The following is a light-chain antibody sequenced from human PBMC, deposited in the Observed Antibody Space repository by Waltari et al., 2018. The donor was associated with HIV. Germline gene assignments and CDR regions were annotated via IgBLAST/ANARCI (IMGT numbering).Light chain of an antibody. CDR2: DND. CDR3: GTWDNSLNTWV. Sequence: QSVLTQPPSVSAAPGQRVTISCSGSGSNIGNNYVSWYQQLPGTAPKRLNYDNDKRPSGIPARFSGSKSGTSATLGITGLQTGDEAHYYCGTWDNSLNTWVFGGGTKLTVL. CDR1: GSNIGNNY. J-gene: IGLJ3*02. V-gene: IGLV1-51*01.